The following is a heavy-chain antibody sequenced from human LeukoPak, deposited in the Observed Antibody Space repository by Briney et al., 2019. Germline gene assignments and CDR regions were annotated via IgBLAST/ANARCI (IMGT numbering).Heavy chain of an antibody. D-gene: IGHD6-6*01. Sequence: GASVKVSCKASGGTFSSYAISWVRQAPGQGLEWMGGIIPIFGTANYAQKFQGRVTITADESTSTAYMELSSLRSEDTAVYYCARAPAALAAHCYMDVWGKGTTVTVSS. J-gene: IGHJ6*03. CDR1: GGTFSSYA. V-gene: IGHV1-69*13. CDR2: IIPIFGTA. CDR3: ARAPAALAAHCYMDV.